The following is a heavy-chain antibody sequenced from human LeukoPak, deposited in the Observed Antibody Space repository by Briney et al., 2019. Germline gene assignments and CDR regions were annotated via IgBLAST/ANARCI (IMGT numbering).Heavy chain of an antibody. CDR3: ARDRRPRLRFLEWLFRRPFLRV. V-gene: IGHV1-2*02. J-gene: IGHJ4*02. Sequence: GASVKVSCKASGYTFTSYGISWVRQAPGQGLEWMGWINPNSGGTNYAQKFQGRVTMTRDTSISTAYMELSRLRSDDTAVYYCARDRRPRLRFLEWLFRRPFLRVWGQGTLVTVSS. CDR1: GYTFTSYG. CDR2: INPNSGGT. D-gene: IGHD3-3*01.